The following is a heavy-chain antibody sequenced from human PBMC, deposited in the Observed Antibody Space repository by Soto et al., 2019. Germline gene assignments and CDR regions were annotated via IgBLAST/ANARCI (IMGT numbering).Heavy chain of an antibody. Sequence: EVQLVESGGGLVQPGGSLRLSCEASGFMFSAYWMSWVRQDPRKGLEWVATISGGASDKFYVDSVKGRFTISRDDAKNSLYLQMNSLRDEDTAVYYCVMEDWDRFDPWGQGTLVTVSS. CDR1: GFMFSAYW. D-gene: IGHD1-26*01. CDR3: VMEDWDRFDP. CDR2: ISGGASDK. V-gene: IGHV3-7*04. J-gene: IGHJ5*02.